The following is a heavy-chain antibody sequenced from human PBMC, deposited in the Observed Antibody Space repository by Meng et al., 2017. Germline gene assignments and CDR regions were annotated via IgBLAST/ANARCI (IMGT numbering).Heavy chain of an antibody. J-gene: IGHJ6*02. D-gene: IGHD3-16*02. CDR3: ARDHTTFGGVIVIWHYYGMDV. CDR2: ISSSSSYI. CDR1: GFTFSSYS. V-gene: IGHV3-21*01. Sequence: GESLKISCAASGFTFSSYSMNWVRQAPGKGLEWVSSISSSSSYIYYADSVKGRFTISRDNAKSSLYLQMNSLRAEDTAVYYCARDHTTFGGVIVIWHYYGMDVWGQGTTVTVSS.